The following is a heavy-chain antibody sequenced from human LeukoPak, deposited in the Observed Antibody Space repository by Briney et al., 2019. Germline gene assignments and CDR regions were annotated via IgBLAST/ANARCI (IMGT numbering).Heavy chain of an antibody. Sequence: KASETLSLTCGVSGTSFTSYYWRWIRQTPGKGLEWIGEVNHSGYTNMNPSLKSRVTISVDTSKNQFSLMMTSVTAADTAVYFCARMTTGHDYWGQGTLVTVSS. D-gene: IGHD4-17*01. J-gene: IGHJ4*02. CDR3: ARMTTGHDY. CDR2: VNHSGYT. CDR1: GTSFTSYY. V-gene: IGHV4-34*01.